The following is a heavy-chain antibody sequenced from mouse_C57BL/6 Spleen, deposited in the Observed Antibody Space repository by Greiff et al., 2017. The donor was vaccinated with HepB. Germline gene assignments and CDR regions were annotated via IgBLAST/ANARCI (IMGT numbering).Heavy chain of an antibody. V-gene: IGHV1-26*01. J-gene: IGHJ2*01. CDR2: INPNNGGT. Sequence: VQLQQSGPELVKPGASVKISCKASGYTFTDYYMNWVKQSHGKSLEWIGDINPNNGGTSYNQKFKGKATLTVDKSSSTAYMELRSLTSEDSAVYYCAREGYDYEGYWGQGTTLTVSS. CDR1: GYTFTDYY. D-gene: IGHD2-4*01. CDR3: AREGYDYEGY.